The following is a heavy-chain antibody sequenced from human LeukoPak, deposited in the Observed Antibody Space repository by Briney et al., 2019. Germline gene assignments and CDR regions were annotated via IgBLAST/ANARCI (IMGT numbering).Heavy chain of an antibody. Sequence: PGRSLRLSCAASRFTFDDYAMHWVRQAPGKGLEWVSGISWNRGSIGYADSVKGRFTISRDNAKNSLYLQMNSLRAEDTALYYCAKAGAAGDYYYYYMDVWGKGTTVTVSS. J-gene: IGHJ6*03. CDR1: RFTFDDYA. D-gene: IGHD6-13*01. V-gene: IGHV3-9*01. CDR3: AKAGAAGDYYYYYMDV. CDR2: ISWNRGSI.